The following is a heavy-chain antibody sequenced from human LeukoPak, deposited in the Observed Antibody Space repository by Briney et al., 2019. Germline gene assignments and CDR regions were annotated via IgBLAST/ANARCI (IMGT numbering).Heavy chain of an antibody. Sequence: SVKVSCKASGGTFSSYAISWVRQAPGQGLEWMGGIIPIFGTANYARKFQGRVTITADESMSTAYMELSSLRSEDTAVYYCARERYNWNSNHFFDYWGQGTLVTVSS. CDR3: ARERYNWNSNHFFDY. D-gene: IGHD1-1*01. J-gene: IGHJ4*02. CDR2: IIPIFGTA. CDR1: GGTFSSYA. V-gene: IGHV1-69*13.